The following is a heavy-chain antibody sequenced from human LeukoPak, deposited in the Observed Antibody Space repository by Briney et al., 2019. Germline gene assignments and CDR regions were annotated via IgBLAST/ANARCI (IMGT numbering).Heavy chain of an antibody. J-gene: IGHJ5*02. D-gene: IGHD2-15*01. Sequence: ASVKVSCKASGYTFTGYYMHWARQAPGQGLEWMGRINPNSGGTNYAQKFQGRVTMTRDTSISTAYMELSRLRSDDTAVYYCARDNCSGGSCDWFDPWGQGTLVTVSS. V-gene: IGHV1-2*06. CDR3: ARDNCSGGSCDWFDP. CDR2: INPNSGGT. CDR1: GYTFTGYY.